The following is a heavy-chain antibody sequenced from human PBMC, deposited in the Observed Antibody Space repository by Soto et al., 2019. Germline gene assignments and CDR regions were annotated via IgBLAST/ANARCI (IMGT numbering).Heavy chain of an antibody. CDR2: IYYSGST. CDR1: GGSISTCGYY. Sequence: SETLSLTCTVSGGSISTCGYYWYWVRQHPGMGLECIGYIYYSGSTYSNPSLQSRVTIAVDTSKNQFSLKLSSVTAADTAVYYCARARITMVRELIKYNMDVWGQGTTVTVSS. CDR3: ARARITMVRELIKYNMDV. V-gene: IGHV4-61*08. D-gene: IGHD3-10*01. J-gene: IGHJ6*02.